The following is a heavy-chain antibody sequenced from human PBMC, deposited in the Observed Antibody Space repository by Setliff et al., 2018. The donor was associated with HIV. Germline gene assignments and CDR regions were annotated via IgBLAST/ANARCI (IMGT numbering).Heavy chain of an antibody. CDR2: ISYDGSNK. D-gene: IGHD3-22*01. CDR1: GFIFSTYA. CDR3: ARDKDYYDSSGYYYIYYNMDV. Sequence: GGSLRLSCAASGFIFSTYAMHWVRQAPGKGLEWVAVISYDGSNKYYADSVKGRFTISRDNSKNTVYLQMNSLRPEDTAVYYCARDKDYYDSSGYYYIYYNMDVWGKGTTVTVSS. V-gene: IGHV3-30*01. J-gene: IGHJ6*03.